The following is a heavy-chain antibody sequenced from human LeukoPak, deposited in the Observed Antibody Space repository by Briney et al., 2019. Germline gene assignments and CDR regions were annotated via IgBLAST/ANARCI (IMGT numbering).Heavy chain of an antibody. V-gene: IGHV3-30*02. CDR3: ANLLTIEFDY. Sequence: PGGSLRLSCAASGFTFSSYGMHVVRQAPGKGLEWVAFIRYDGSNKYYADSVKGRFTISRDNSKNTLYLQMNSLRAEDTAVYYCANLLTIEFDYWGQGTLVTVSS. D-gene: IGHD3-10*01. J-gene: IGHJ4*02. CDR1: GFTFSSYG. CDR2: IRYDGSNK.